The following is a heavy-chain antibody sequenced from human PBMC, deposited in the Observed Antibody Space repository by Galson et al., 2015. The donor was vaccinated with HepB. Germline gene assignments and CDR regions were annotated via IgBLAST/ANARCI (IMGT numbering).Heavy chain of an antibody. CDR1: GYTFTSYD. V-gene: IGHV1-8*01. CDR3: ARDMVVEAIAAAGGMDV. D-gene: IGHD6-13*01. CDR2: MNPNSGNT. J-gene: IGHJ6*02. Sequence: VKVSCKASGYTFTSYDINWVRQATGRGLEWMGWMNPNSGNTGYAQKFQGRVTMTRNTSISTAYMELSSLRSEDTAVYYCARDMVVEAIAAAGGMDVWGQGTTVTVSS.